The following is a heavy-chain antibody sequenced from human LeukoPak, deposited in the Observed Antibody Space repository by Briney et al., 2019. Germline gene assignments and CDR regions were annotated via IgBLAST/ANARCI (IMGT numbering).Heavy chain of an antibody. J-gene: IGHJ6*03. CDR2: IYTSGST. D-gene: IGHD2-2*01. CDR1: GGSIRSYY. V-gene: IGHV4-4*09. CDR3: ARQGLYCSSTSCNHNYYMDV. Sequence: SETLSLTCTVSGGSIRSYYWSWIRQPPGKGLEWIGYIYTSGSTNYNPSLKSRVTISVDTSKNQFSLKLSSVTAADTAVYYCARQGLYCSSTSCNHNYYMDVWGKGTTVTISS.